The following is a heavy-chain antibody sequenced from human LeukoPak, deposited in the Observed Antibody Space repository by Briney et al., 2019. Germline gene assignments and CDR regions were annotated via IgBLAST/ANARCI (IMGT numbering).Heavy chain of an antibody. CDR2: ISDDGSYT. D-gene: IGHD2-21*01. Sequence: GGSLRLSCAASGFSFSSHWVNWVRQAPGKGLVWVSRISDDGSYTSNVDSVKGRFTISRDNVNNMLYLHMNSLRAEDTAVYYCASFGISWRSSYWGQGTLVTVSS. J-gene: IGHJ4*02. CDR1: GFSFSSHW. CDR3: ASFGISWRSSY. V-gene: IGHV3-74*01.